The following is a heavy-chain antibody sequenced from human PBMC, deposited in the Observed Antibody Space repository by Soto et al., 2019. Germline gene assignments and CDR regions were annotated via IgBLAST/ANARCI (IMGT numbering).Heavy chain of an antibody. CDR1: GFTFDDYA. D-gene: IGHD3-16*01. Sequence: EVQLVESGGGLVQPGRSLRLSCAASGFTFDDYAMHGVRQAPGKGLEWVSGISWKSGSTGYADSVRGRFTISRDNAKNSLYLQMNSLRAEDTALYYCAKDIRHVYDSATRFDYWGQGTLVTVSS. CDR2: ISWKSGST. J-gene: IGHJ4*02. V-gene: IGHV3-9*01. CDR3: AKDIRHVYDSATRFDY.